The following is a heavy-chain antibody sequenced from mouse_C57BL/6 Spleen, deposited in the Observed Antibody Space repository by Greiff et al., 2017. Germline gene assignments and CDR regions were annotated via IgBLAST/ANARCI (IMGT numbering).Heavy chain of an antibody. CDR1: GFTFSSYA. J-gene: IGHJ3*01. CDR3: ARAHYDYDGAWFAY. Sequence: EVKLMESGGGLVKPGGSLKLSCAASGFTFSSYAMSWVRQTPEKRLEWVATISDGGSYTYYPDNVKGRFTISRDNAKNNLYLQMSHLKSEDTAMYYCARAHYDYDGAWFAYWGQGTLVTVSA. D-gene: IGHD2-4*01. CDR2: ISDGGSYT. V-gene: IGHV5-4*03.